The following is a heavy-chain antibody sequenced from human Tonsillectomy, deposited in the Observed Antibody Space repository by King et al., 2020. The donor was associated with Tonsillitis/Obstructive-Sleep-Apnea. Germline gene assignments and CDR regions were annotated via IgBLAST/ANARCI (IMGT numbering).Heavy chain of an antibody. CDR2: IKEDGSEK. CDR1: GFAFSNYY. J-gene: IGHJ3*02. CDR3: ARDGVNAFDI. Sequence: VQLVESGGGLVQPGGSLRLSCAASGFAFSNYYMTWVRQAPGKGLEWVANIKEDGSEKYYVDSVKGRFTISRDNAKNSLYLQMHSLRAEDTAVYYCARDGVNAFDIWGQGTMVTVSS. D-gene: IGHD3-16*01. V-gene: IGHV3-7*03.